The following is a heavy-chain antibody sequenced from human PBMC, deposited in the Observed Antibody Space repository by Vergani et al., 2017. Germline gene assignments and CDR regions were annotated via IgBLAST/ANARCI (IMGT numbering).Heavy chain of an antibody. Sequence: QVQLVQSGAEVKKPGASVKVSCKASGYTFTGYYMHWVRQAPGQGLEWMGWINPNSGGTNYAQKFQGRVTMTRDTSISTAYMELSSLRSEDTAVYYCATVSITMIVVAGAFDIWGQGTMVTVSS. V-gene: IGHV1-2*02. J-gene: IGHJ3*02. CDR3: ATVSITMIVVAGAFDI. D-gene: IGHD3-22*01. CDR1: GYTFTGYY. CDR2: INPNSGGT.